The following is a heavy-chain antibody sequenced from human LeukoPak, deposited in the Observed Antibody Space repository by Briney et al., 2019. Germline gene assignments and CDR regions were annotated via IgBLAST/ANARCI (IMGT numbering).Heavy chain of an antibody. J-gene: IGHJ5*02. CDR1: GDSISSGAYY. Sequence: SETLSLTCTVSGDSISSGAYYWSWIRQPAGKGLEWIGRISTDGSTNYNPSLNSRVTMSVDASNNHFSLKLNSVTAADTAVYYCAKGAGPPWFDPWGQGTLVTVSS. D-gene: IGHD6-19*01. CDR3: AKGAGPPWFDP. V-gene: IGHV4-61*02. CDR2: ISTDGST.